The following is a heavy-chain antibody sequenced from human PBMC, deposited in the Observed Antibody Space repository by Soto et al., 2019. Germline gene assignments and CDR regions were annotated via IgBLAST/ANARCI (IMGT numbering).Heavy chain of an antibody. CDR3: ASDPSVDIVANDDY. CDR1: GGTFSSYA. D-gene: IGHD5-12*01. J-gene: IGHJ4*02. V-gene: IGHV1-69*13. CDR2: IIPIFGTA. Sequence: SVKVSCKASGGTFSSYAISWVRQAPGQGLEWMGGIIPIFGTANYAQKFQGRVTITADESTSTAYMELSSLRSEDTAVYYCASDPSVDIVANDDYWGQGTLVTVSS.